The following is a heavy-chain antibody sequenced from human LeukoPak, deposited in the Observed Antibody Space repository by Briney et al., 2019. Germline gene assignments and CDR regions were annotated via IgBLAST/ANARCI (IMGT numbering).Heavy chain of an antibody. J-gene: IGHJ4*02. V-gene: IGHV4-59*12. D-gene: IGHD3-3*01. CDR3: ASYQPKTFWSGYRYYFDY. CDR1: GGSISSYY. CDR2: IYYSGST. Sequence: SETLSLTCTVSGGSISSYYWSWIRQPPGKGMGWIGYIYYSGSTNYNPSLKSRVTISVDTSKNQFSLKLSSVTAADTAVYYCASYQPKTFWSGYRYYFDYWGQGTLVTVSS.